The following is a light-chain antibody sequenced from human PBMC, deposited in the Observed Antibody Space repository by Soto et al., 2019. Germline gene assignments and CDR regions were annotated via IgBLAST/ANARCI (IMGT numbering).Light chain of an antibody. Sequence: DIQMTQSPSTRPASVGDRVTITYRASQSISNWLAWYQQRTGKAPKLLIYKASNLESGVPSRFSGSGSGTEFTLTITRLQPDDFATYYCQQYNSYPWTFGQGTKVDI. V-gene: IGKV1-5*03. J-gene: IGKJ1*01. CDR2: KAS. CDR1: QSISNW. CDR3: QQYNSYPWT.